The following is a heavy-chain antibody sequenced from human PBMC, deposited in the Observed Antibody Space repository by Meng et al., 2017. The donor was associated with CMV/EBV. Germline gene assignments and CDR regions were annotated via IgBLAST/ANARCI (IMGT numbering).Heavy chain of an antibody. D-gene: IGHD2-2*02. V-gene: IGHV3-23*01. Sequence: GESLKISCAASGFTFSSYAMSWVRQAPGTGLEWVSAISGSGGSTYYADSVKGRFTISRDNSKNTLYLQMNSLRAEDTAVYYCARDGRVDTSSTSCYRPGRVLGGMDVWGQGTTVTVSS. CDR1: GFTFSSYA. CDR2: ISGSGGST. J-gene: IGHJ6*02. CDR3: ARDGRVDTSSTSCYRPGRVLGGMDV.